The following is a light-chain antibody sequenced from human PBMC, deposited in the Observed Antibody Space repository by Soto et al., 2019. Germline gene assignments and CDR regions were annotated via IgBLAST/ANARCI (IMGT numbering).Light chain of an antibody. Sequence: EIVLTQSPVTLSLSPGERATLSGMASQSVSNNYLAWYQQQPGQAPRLLIYGASSRATGIPDRCSGSGSGTDFTLTISSLEPEDFAVYYCQQYGNSPITFGQGTRLEIK. CDR2: GAS. CDR3: QQYGNSPIT. V-gene: IGKV3-20*01. J-gene: IGKJ5*01. CDR1: QSVSNNY.